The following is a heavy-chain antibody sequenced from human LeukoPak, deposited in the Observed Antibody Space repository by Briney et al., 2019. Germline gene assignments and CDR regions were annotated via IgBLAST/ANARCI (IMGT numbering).Heavy chain of an antibody. Sequence: GGSLRLSCAASGFTFSSYSMNWVRQAPGKGLEWVSSISSSSSYIYYADSVKGRFTITRDNAKNSLYLQMNSLRAEDTAVYYCAKAVCTSCYYFDYWGQGTLVTVSS. J-gene: IGHJ4*02. CDR3: AKAVCTSCYYFDY. CDR1: GFTFSSYS. CDR2: ISSSSSYI. D-gene: IGHD2-2*01. V-gene: IGHV3-21*01.